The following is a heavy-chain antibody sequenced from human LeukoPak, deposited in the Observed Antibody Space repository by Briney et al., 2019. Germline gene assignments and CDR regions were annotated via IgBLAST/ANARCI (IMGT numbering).Heavy chain of an antibody. CDR3: AKDRGYCIGGSCYSGFDY. CDR2: ISFDGSNK. D-gene: IGHD2-15*01. V-gene: IGHV3-30*18. Sequence: PGGSLRLSCAASGFTFSSYDIHWVRQAPGKGLEWVAVISFDGSNKYYADSVKGRFTISRDNSKNTLYLQMKSLRAEDTAVFYCAKDRGYCIGGSCYSGFDYWGQGTLVTVSS. J-gene: IGHJ4*02. CDR1: GFTFSSYD.